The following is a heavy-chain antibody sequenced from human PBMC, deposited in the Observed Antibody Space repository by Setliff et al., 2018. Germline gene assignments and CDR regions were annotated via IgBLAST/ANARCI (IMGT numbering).Heavy chain of an antibody. CDR2: IYIGGSA. D-gene: IGHD6-19*01. CDR3: AREQWLDPPGYYYMDV. J-gene: IGHJ6*03. V-gene: IGHV4-4*07. Sequence: SETLSLTCTVSGGSISSYYWSWIRQPAGKGLEWIGHIYIGGSANYNPSLKSRVTMSIDTSKNQFSLKLNSVTAADMAVYYCAREQWLDPPGYYYMDVLAKGTTVTVSS. CDR1: GGSISSYY.